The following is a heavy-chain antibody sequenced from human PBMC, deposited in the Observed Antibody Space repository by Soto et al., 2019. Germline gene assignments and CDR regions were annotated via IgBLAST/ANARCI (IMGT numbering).Heavy chain of an antibody. J-gene: IGHJ5*02. CDR3: ATNFEWLLQSSNWFDP. D-gene: IGHD3-9*01. CDR2: IYYSGST. CDR1: GGSISSSSYY. V-gene: IGHV4-39*01. Sequence: SETLSLTCTVSGGSISSSSYYWGWIRQPPGKGLEWIGSIYYSGSTYYNPSLKSRVTISVDTSKNQFSLKLSSVTAADTAAYYCATNFEWLLQSSNWFDPWGQGTLVTVSS.